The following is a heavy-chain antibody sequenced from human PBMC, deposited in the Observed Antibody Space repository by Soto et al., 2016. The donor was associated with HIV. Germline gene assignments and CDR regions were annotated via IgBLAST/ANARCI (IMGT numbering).Heavy chain of an antibody. V-gene: IGHV3-74*01. D-gene: IGHD3-3*01. CDR3: ARDRSFWSGSLYY. CDR1: GFNFSSYW. Sequence: EVQLVESGGGLVQPGGSLRLSCAASGFNFSSYWMHWVRQAPGKGLMWVSRINSDGSSTRYADSVKGRFTISRDNAKNTLYMQMNSLRADGTAVYYCARDRSFWSGSLYYWGQGTLVTVSS. CDR2: INSDGSST. J-gene: IGHJ4*02.